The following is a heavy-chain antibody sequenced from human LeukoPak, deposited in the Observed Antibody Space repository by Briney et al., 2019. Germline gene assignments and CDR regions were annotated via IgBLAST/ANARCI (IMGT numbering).Heavy chain of an antibody. CDR2: ISGSGGST. V-gene: IGHV3-23*01. Sequence: GGSLRLSCAASGFTFSSFAMSWVRQAPGKGLEWVSSISGSGGSTYYADSVKGRFTISRDNSKNTLYLQMNSLRAEDTAVYYCAKIYPPRPVRPRTNWFDPWGQGTLVTVSS. J-gene: IGHJ5*02. CDR3: AKIYPPRPVRPRTNWFDP. D-gene: IGHD3-10*01. CDR1: GFTFSSFA.